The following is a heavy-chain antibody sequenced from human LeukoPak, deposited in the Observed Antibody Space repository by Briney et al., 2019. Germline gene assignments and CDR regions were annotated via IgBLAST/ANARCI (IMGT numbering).Heavy chain of an antibody. Sequence: GGSLRPSCAASGFTFKIYSMNWVRQAPGKGLEWVASISSLSTYRYFADSVKGRFTVSRDNAKNSLYLEMNSLRAEDTAVYYCARGYDILTGPGNYYYYGMDVWGQGTTVTVSS. CDR3: ARGYDILTGPGNYYYYGMDV. CDR1: GFTFKIYS. J-gene: IGHJ6*02. CDR2: ISSLSTYR. V-gene: IGHV3-21*01. D-gene: IGHD3-9*01.